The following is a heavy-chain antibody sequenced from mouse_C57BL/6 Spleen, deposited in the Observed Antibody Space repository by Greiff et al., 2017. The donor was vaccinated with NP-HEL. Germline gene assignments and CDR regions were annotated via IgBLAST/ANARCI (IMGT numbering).Heavy chain of an antibody. J-gene: IGHJ2*01. V-gene: IGHV1-72*01. CDR3: ARGYCGSSPDV. CDR1: GYNFTSYW. Sequence: VQLQQPGAELVKPGASVKLSCKASGYNFTSYWMHWVKQRPGRGLEWIGRIDPKSGGTKYNEKFKSKATLTVDKPSSTAYMQLSSLTSEDSSVCYCARGYCGSSPDVWGKGTTLTVSS. CDR2: IDPKSGGT. D-gene: IGHD1-1*01.